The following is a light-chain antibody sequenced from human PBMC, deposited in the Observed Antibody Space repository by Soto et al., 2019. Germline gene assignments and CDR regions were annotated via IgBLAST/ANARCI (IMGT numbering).Light chain of an antibody. V-gene: IGLV2-8*01. CDR1: SSDVGAYNY. J-gene: IGLJ1*01. Sequence: QSVLTQPPSASGSPGQSVTISCTGTSSDVGAYNYVSWYQQHPGKAPKLMIYEVTKRPSGVPDRFSGSKSGNTASLTVSGLLAEDEADYYCASYAGSNKVFGTGTKLTAL. CDR2: EVT. CDR3: ASYAGSNKV.